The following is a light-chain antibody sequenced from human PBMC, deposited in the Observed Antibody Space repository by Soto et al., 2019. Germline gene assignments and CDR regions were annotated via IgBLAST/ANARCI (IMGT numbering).Light chain of an antibody. CDR1: QSVSSN. CDR2: SAS. CDR3: QQYNNWPRS. J-gene: IGKJ1*01. Sequence: EIVMTQSPATLSVSPGERATLSCRASQSVSSNLAWYQQKPGQAPRLLLYSASSRAAGISPRFSGGGSGTEFTLTISSLQSEDFAVYFCQQYNNWPRSVGQGTKVGIK. V-gene: IGKV3-15*01.